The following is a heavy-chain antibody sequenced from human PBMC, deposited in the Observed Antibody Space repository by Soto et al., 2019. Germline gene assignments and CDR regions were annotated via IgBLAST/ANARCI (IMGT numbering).Heavy chain of an antibody. CDR3: ARDIGFDYVN. J-gene: IGHJ4*02. D-gene: IGHD3-16*01. CDR1: GFNVMSYW. Sequence: GGSLRLSCAASGFNVMSYWISWVRQAPGKGLEWVASIKEDGSEIYYLQSVRGRVSISRDSAGNACHLTMNYLSAEDTGVYFCARDIGFDYVNWGQGTLVTVCS. CDR2: IKEDGSEI. V-gene: IGHV3-7*01.